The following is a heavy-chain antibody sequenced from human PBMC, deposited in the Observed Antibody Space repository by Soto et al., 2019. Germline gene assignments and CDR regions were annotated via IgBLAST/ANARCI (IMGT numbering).Heavy chain of an antibody. CDR2: ISLAGDT. Sequence: LRLSCAASGITVSNNYMSWFRQAPGKGLEWVSAISLAGDTYYADSVKGRFTISRDNSKNTLYFQMNSLRAEDTALYYCAKDRPRRTSGYFFDYWGQGTPVTVSS. CDR1: GITVSNNY. V-gene: IGHV3-66*01. J-gene: IGHJ4*02. CDR3: AKDRPRRTSGYFFDY. D-gene: IGHD1-1*01.